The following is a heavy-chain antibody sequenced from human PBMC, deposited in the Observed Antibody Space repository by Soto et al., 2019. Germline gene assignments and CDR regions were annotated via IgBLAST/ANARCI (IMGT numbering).Heavy chain of an antibody. CDR3: ARDQYYYGSGPQNWFDP. J-gene: IGHJ5*02. Sequence: TLSLTCTVSGGSISSGGYYWSWIRQHPGKGLEWIGYIYYGGSTYYNPSLKSRVTISVDTSKNQFSLKLSSVTAADTAVYYCARDQYYYGSGPQNWFDPWGQGTLVTVS. D-gene: IGHD3-10*01. V-gene: IGHV4-31*02. CDR2: IYYGGST. CDR1: GGSISSGGYY.